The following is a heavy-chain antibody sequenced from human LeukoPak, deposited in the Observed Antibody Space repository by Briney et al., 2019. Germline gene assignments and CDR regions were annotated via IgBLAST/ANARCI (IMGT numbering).Heavy chain of an antibody. V-gene: IGHV4-59*01. J-gene: IGHJ4*02. CDR2: ISYSGNT. CDR3: ARAGYHYDSSGYSPFDY. Sequence: SETLSLTCTVSGGSISSYYWSWIRQPPGKGLEWIGYISYSGNTNYNPSLESRVTISLDIFKNQFSLKLTSVTAADTAVYYCARAGYHYDSSGYSPFDYWGQGTLVTVSS. CDR1: GGSISSYY. D-gene: IGHD3-22*01.